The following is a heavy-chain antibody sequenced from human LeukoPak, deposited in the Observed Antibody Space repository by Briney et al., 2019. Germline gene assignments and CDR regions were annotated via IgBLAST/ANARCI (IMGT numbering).Heavy chain of an antibody. V-gene: IGHV3-9*01. D-gene: IGHD1-14*01. J-gene: IGHJ4*02. CDR3: AKRGIKTEGTGSGDFDY. CDR1: GFTFDDYA. CDR2: ISWNSDSI. Sequence: GRSLRLSCAASGFTFDDYAIHWVRQAPGRGLEWVSGISWNSDSIGYADSVRGRFTISRDNAKNSLYLQMNSLRAEDTALYYCAKRGIKTEGTGSGDFDYWGQGTLVTVSS.